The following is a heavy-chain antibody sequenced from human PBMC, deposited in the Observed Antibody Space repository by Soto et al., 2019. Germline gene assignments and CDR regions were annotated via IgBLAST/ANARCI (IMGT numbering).Heavy chain of an antibody. D-gene: IGHD3-10*01. V-gene: IGHV3-30-3*01. Sequence: PGGSLRLSCAASGFTFSSYAMHWVRQAPGKGLEWVAVISYDGSNKYYADSVKGRFTISRDNSKNTLYLQMNSLRAEDTAVYYCAREYNGSGLDYWGQGTLVTVSS. CDR3: AREYNGSGLDY. CDR1: GFTFSSYA. J-gene: IGHJ4*02. CDR2: ISYDGSNK.